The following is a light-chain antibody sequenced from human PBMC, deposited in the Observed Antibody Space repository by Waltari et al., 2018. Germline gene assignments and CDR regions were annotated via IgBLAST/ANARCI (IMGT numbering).Light chain of an antibody. Sequence: EVVMTQSPATLSVFPGERATLSCRASQSVSINLAWYQQKPGLAPRLLIYDASTRATGIPARFSGSGSGTEFTLTISSLQSEDFANYYCQQYNDWHLITFGQGTRLEIK. J-gene: IGKJ5*01. V-gene: IGKV3-15*01. CDR1: QSVSIN. CDR2: DAS. CDR3: QQYNDWHLIT.